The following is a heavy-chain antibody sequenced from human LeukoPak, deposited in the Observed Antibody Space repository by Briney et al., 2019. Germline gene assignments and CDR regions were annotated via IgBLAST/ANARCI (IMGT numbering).Heavy chain of an antibody. CDR3: ARDSIDYGDSNFDY. V-gene: IGHV1-2*02. Sequence: ASVKVSCKASGYTFTGYYMHWVRQAPGQGLEWMGWINPNSGGTNYAQKFQGRVTMTRDTSISTAYMELRSLRSDDTAVYYCARDSIDYGDSNFDYWGQGTLVTVSS. CDR1: GYTFTGYY. J-gene: IGHJ4*02. CDR2: INPNSGGT. D-gene: IGHD4-17*01.